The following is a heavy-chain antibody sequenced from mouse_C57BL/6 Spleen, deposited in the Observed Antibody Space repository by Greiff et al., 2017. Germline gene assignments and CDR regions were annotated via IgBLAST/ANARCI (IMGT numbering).Heavy chain of an antibody. D-gene: IGHD1-1*01. Sequence: EVQLVESGGGLVKPGGSLILSSAASGFTFSDYGMHWVRQAPAKGLAWVAYISSGSSTIYYADTGKGRFTISRDNAKNYLFLQVTSLRSEDTAMYYCARGYYGSSFGYWGQGTTLTVAS. CDR2: ISSGSSTI. V-gene: IGHV5-17*01. J-gene: IGHJ2*01. CDR3: ARGYYGSSFGY. CDR1: GFTFSDYG.